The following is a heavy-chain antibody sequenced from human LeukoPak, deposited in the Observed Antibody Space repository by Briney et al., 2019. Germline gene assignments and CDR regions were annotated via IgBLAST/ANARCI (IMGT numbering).Heavy chain of an antibody. Sequence: GGSLRLSCAASGFTFSSYAMTWVRQAPGRGLEWVTAISGSGGRTYYVDSVMGRFTISRDNSKNTLYLQMNSLRAEDTAVYYCAKDQGYSGYDPLDYWGQGTLVTVSS. J-gene: IGHJ4*02. D-gene: IGHD5-12*01. CDR1: GFTFSSYA. V-gene: IGHV3-23*01. CDR2: ISGSGGRT. CDR3: AKDQGYSGYDPLDY.